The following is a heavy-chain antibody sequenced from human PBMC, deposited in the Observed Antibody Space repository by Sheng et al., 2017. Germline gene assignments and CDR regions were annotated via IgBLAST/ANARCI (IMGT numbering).Heavy chain of an antibody. Sequence: EVQVVESGRRLDPRPGGSLRLSCAASGFTVSSTYMAWVRQAPGKGLDWVSVIYPIGTTYYADSVKGRFTISRDNSKNTLFLQMNSLRAEDTAVYYCARVSGTYLAFDLWGQGTMGHRSLQ. D-gene: IGHD1-26*01. CDR1: GFTVSSTY. J-gene: IGHJ3*01. CDR3: ARVSGTYLAFDL. V-gene: IGHV3-53*01. CDR2: IYPIGTT.